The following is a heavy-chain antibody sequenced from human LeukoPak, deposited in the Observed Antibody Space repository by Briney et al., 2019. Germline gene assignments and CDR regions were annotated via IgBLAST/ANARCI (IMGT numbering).Heavy chain of an antibody. D-gene: IGHD6-13*01. Sequence: PSETLSLTCTVSGGSISSSSYYWGWIRQPPGKGLGWIGSIYYSGSTYYNLSLKSRVTISVDTSKNQFSLKLSSVTAADTAVYYCARRVSRYYYMDVWGKGTTVTVSS. V-gene: IGHV4-39*01. CDR2: IYYSGST. CDR1: GGSISSSSYY. J-gene: IGHJ6*03. CDR3: ARRVSRYYYMDV.